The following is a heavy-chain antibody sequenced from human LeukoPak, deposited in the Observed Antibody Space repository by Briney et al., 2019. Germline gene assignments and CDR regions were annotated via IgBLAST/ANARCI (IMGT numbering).Heavy chain of an antibody. CDR3: VRDRDYSGSYHDPIDAFDI. CDR2: IIPIFGTA. J-gene: IGHJ3*02. V-gene: IGHV1-69*05. D-gene: IGHD1-26*01. CDR1: GGTFSSYA. Sequence: SVKVSCKASGGTFSSYAISWVRQAPGQGLEWMGGIIPIFGTANYAQKFQGRVTITTDESTSTAYMELSSLRSEDTAVYYCVRDRDYSGSYHDPIDAFDIWGQGTMVTVSS.